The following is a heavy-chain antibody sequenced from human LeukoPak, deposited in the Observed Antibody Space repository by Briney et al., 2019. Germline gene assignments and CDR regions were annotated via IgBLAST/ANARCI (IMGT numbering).Heavy chain of an antibody. J-gene: IGHJ3*02. CDR2: IYYSGST. CDR3: ARGRGSYYDAFDI. D-gene: IGHD1-26*01. V-gene: IGHV4-30-4*08. CDR1: GGSISSGDYY. Sequence: SQTLSLTCTVSGGSISSGDYYWSWIRQPPGKGLEWIGYIYYSGSTYYNPSFKSRVTISVDTSKNQFSLKLSSVTAADTAVYYCARGRGSYYDAFDIWGQGTMVTVSS.